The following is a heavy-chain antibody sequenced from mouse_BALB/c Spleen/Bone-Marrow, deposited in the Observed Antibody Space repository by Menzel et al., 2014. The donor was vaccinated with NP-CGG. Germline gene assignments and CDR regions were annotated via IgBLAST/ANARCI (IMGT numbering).Heavy chain of an antibody. Sequence: EVQLQQSGAELVKPGASVESSCTASGFNIKDTYMHWVKQRPEQGLEWIGRIDPANGNTKYDPKFQGKATITADTSSNTAYLQLSSLTSEDTAVYYCASYYYGSSLFAYWGQGTLVTVSA. CDR1: GFNIKDTY. V-gene: IGHV14-3*02. D-gene: IGHD1-1*01. CDR3: ASYYYGSSLFAY. J-gene: IGHJ3*01. CDR2: IDPANGNT.